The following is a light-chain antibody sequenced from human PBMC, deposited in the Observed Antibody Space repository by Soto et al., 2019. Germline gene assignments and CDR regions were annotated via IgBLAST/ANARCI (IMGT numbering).Light chain of an antibody. Sequence: QPVLTQSSSASASLGSSVKLTCTLSSGHSSYRIAWHQQQPGKAPRYLMKLEGSGSFIKGSGVPDRFSGSSSGADRYLTIASLQSEDEAHYYCETWDSSTYVVFGGGTKLTVL. CDR3: ETWDSSTYVV. CDR2: LEGSGSF. CDR1: SGHSSYR. J-gene: IGLJ2*01. V-gene: IGLV4-60*03.